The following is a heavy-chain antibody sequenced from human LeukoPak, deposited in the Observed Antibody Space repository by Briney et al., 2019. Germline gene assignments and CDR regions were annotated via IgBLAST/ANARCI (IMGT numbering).Heavy chain of an antibody. D-gene: IGHD1-26*01. CDR3: GRAEELYVGSPPLYCYYLDV. CDR1: GGSMSSYY. V-gene: IGHV4-59*01. J-gene: IGHJ6*03. Sequence: SETLSLTCSVSGGSMSSYYWNWIRHTPGKGLEWIGYIYYTGSTNYSPSFTSRVTISLDTSKKQIFLKINSVTAADTAVYYSGRAEELYVGSPPLYCYYLDVWGKGTTVTVSS. CDR2: IYYTGST.